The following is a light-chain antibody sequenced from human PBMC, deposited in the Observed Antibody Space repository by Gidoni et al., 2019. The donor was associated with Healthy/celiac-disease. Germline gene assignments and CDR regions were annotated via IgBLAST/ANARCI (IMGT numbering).Light chain of an antibody. CDR3: QVWDSSSDHPVV. Sequence: SCVLTQPPSTPLAPGQTARITCGGNNIGSNSVHWYQQKPGQAPVLVVYDDSDRPPGIPERFSGSNTGNTATPTTSRVEDGDEAAYYCQVWDSSSDHPVVFGGGTKLTVL. J-gene: IGLJ2*01. CDR1: NIGSNS. CDR2: DDS. V-gene: IGLV3-21*02.